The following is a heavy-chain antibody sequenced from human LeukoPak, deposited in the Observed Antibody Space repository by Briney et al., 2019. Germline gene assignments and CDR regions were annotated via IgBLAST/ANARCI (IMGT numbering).Heavy chain of an antibody. CDR1: GGSISSSSYY. J-gene: IGHJ6*03. D-gene: IGHD3-3*01. Sequence: PSETLSLTCTVSGGSISSSSYYWGWIRQPPVKGLEWIGSSDYSGSTYCNPSLKSRVTISVDTSKNQFSLKLSSVTAADTAVYYCASAHRITIFGVVIVKPYYYYMDVWGKGTTVTVSS. CDR2: SDYSGST. V-gene: IGHV4-39*07. CDR3: ASAHRITIFGVVIVKPYYYYMDV.